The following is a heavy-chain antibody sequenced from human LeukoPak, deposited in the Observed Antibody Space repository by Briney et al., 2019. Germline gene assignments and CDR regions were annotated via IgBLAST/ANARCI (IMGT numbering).Heavy chain of an antibody. D-gene: IGHD1-14*01. Sequence: GWSLRLSCAASGFTFSSYGMHWVRQAPGKGLEWVAVISYDGSNKYYADSVKGRFTISRDNSKNTLYLQMNSLRAEDTAVYYCAKVALTGYWGQGTLVTVSS. CDR3: AKVALTGY. CDR1: GFTFSSYG. CDR2: ISYDGSNK. J-gene: IGHJ4*02. V-gene: IGHV3-30*18.